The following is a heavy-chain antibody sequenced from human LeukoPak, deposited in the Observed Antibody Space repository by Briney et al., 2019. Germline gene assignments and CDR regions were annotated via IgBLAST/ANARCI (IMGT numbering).Heavy chain of an antibody. V-gene: IGHV3-9*01. CDR2: ISWNSGSI. Sequence: GGSLRLSCAASGFTFDDYAMHWVRQAPGKGLEWVSGISWNSGSIGYADSVKGRFTISRDNAKNSLYLQMNSLRAEDTALYYCAKDISYDVLTGYPDYWGQGTLVTVSS. J-gene: IGHJ4*02. D-gene: IGHD3-9*01. CDR3: AKDISYDVLTGYPDY. CDR1: GFTFDDYA.